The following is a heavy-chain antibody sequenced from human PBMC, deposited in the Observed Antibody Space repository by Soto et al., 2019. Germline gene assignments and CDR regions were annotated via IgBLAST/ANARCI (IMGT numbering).Heavy chain of an antibody. D-gene: IGHD1-20*01. V-gene: IGHV1-3*01. J-gene: IGHJ4*01. CDR2: INAGNEK. CDR3: ARNWYMDY. Sequence: ASVKVSCKASGYTFSNFAMHWVRQAPGQRLEWMGWINAGNEKYYVDSVKGRFTVSRDNARNSAYLQINSLRVDDTAVYYCARNWYMDYWGQGTLVTVSS. CDR1: GYTFSNFA.